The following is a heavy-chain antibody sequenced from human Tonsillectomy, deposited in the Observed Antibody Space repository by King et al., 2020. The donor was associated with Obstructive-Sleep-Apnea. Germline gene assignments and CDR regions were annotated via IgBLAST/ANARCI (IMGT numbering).Heavy chain of an antibody. D-gene: IGHD2-2*01. CDR3: STTTGTVVVPAAHLLVVGYYGLDV. Sequence: VQLVQSGGGLVKPGGSLRLSCAASGFTFSNAWMSWVRQAPGKGLEWVGRIKSKPDGGTIDYAAPVKGRFTISRDDSKNTLYLQMNSLKTEDTAVYYCSTTTGTVVVPAAHLLVVGYYGLDVWGQGTTVAVSS. CDR1: GFTFSNAW. V-gene: IGHV3-15*01. J-gene: IGHJ6*02. CDR2: IKSKPDGGTI.